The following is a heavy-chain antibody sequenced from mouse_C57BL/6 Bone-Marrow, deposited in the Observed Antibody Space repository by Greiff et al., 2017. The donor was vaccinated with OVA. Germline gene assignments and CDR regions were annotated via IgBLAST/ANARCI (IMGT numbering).Heavy chain of an antibody. V-gene: IGHV1-74*01. Sequence: QVQLQQPGAELVKPGASVKVSCKASGYTFTSYWMHWVKQRPGPGLELIGRIHPSDSDTNYNQKFKGKATLTVDKSSSTAYMQLSSLTSEDSAVYYCAISLYDTRGFAYWGQGTLVTVSA. CDR1: GYTFTSYW. CDR2: IHPSDSDT. CDR3: AISLYDTRGFAY. D-gene: IGHD2-3*01. J-gene: IGHJ3*01.